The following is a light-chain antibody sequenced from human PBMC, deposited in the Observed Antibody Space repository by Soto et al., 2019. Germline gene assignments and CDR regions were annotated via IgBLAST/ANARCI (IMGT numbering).Light chain of an antibody. J-gene: IGKJ4*01. CDR3: QQYSTFPYT. CDR2: GAS. V-gene: IGKV1-16*02. CDR1: QGINIH. Sequence: DIQVTQSPSSLSASVGDRVTITCRASQGINIHLARFQQRPGKAPRSLIYGASTLQHGVPSKFSGSGSGTDFTLTISSLQPEDFAHYYCQQYSTFPYTFGGGTKVEIK.